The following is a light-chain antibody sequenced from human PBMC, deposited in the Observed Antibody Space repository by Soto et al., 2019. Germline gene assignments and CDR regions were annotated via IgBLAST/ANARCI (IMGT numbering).Light chain of an antibody. V-gene: IGLV1-44*01. CDR1: SSNIASNT. J-gene: IGLJ1*01. CDR2: SND. Sequence: QSGLTQPPSASGTPGQRVTVSCSGSSSNIASNTVNWYQQLPGTAPKLLIYSNDQRPSGVPDRFSASKSGTSASLAISGLQSEDEADYYCASWDDSLNGHVFGTGTKVTVL. CDR3: ASWDDSLNGHV.